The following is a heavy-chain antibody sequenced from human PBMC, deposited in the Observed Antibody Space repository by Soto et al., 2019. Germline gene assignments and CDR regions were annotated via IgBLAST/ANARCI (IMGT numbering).Heavy chain of an antibody. CDR1: GGSISSGGYS. Sequence: SETLSLTCAVSGGSISSGGYSWSWIRQPPGKGLEWIGYIYNSGTTYYNPSLKSRVTISVDTSKNQFSLKLTSVTAADTAVYYCARDPAPWGQGTLVTVSS. CDR2: IYNSGTT. V-gene: IGHV4-30-2*05. CDR3: ARDPAP. J-gene: IGHJ5*02.